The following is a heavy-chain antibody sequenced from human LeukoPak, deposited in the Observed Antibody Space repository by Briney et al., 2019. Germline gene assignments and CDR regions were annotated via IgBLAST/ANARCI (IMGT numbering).Heavy chain of an antibody. Sequence: SETLSLTCTVSGGSISSSSCYWGWIRQPPGKGLEWIGSIYYSGSTYYNPSLKSRVTISVDTSKNQFSLKLSSVTAADTAVYYCARVKHYDVWSGYYMDVWGKGTTVTVSS. J-gene: IGHJ6*03. CDR1: GGSISSSSCY. V-gene: IGHV4-39*07. CDR3: ARVKHYDVWSGYYMDV. CDR2: IYYSGST. D-gene: IGHD3-3*01.